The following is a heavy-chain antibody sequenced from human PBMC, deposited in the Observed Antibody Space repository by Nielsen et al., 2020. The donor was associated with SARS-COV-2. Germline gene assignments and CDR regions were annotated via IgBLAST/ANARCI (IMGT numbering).Heavy chain of an antibody. CDR2: ISWNSGSI. CDR3: AKRGGTFYYDSSGYPFFAMDV. D-gene: IGHD3-22*01. Sequence: SLKISCAASGFTFDDYAMHWVRQAPGKGLEWVSGISWNSGSIGYADSVKGRFTISRDNAKNSMSLQMNSLRVEDTAVYYCAKRGGTFYYDSSGYPFFAMDVWGQGTTVTVSS. J-gene: IGHJ6*02. CDR1: GFTFDDYA. V-gene: IGHV3-9*01.